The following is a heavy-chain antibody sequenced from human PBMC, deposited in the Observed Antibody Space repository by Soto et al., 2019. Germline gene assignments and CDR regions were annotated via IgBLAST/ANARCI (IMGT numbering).Heavy chain of an antibody. CDR1: GFTFSSYW. V-gene: IGHV3-7*03. J-gene: IGHJ4*02. CDR3: GRGYARCDY. Sequence: GGSLRLSCVASGFTFSSYWMSWVRQAPGKGPEWVANIKEGGSEKYYVDSVKGRFTISRDNVKNSLYLQMNSLRAEDTAVYYCGRGYARCDYWGQGTLVPVYS. CDR2: IKEGGSEK. D-gene: IGHD2-2*01.